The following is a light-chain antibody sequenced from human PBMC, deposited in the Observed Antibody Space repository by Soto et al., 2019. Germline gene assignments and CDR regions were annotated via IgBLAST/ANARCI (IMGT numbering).Light chain of an antibody. CDR1: SSNIGSHT. V-gene: IGLV1-44*01. Sequence: QSVLTQPPSASGTPGQRVTICCSGSSSNIGSHTVNWYQQLPGTAPKVVIYNDNQRPSGVPDRFSGSKSGTSASLAISGPQSEDVADYYCVAWDNSLSGRMFGGGTKVTVL. J-gene: IGLJ3*02. CDR3: VAWDNSLSGRM. CDR2: NDN.